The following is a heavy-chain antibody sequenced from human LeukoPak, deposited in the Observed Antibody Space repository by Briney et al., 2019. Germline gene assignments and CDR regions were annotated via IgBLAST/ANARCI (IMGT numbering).Heavy chain of an antibody. CDR2: IDRSGATI. Sequence: GGSLRLPCAASGFTFNSYAMNWVRQAPGKGLEWVSYIDRSGATIYYADSVKGRFTISRDNAKNSLYLQMNSLRAEDTAVYYCASPEEYWGQGTLVTVSS. CDR1: GFTFNSYA. J-gene: IGHJ4*02. V-gene: IGHV3-48*03. CDR3: ASPEEY.